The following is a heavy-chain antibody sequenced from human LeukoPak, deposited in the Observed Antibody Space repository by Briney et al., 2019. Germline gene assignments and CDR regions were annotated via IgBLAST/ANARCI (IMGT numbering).Heavy chain of an antibody. CDR1: GFTVSSNY. CDR2: IYTSGST. CDR3: AGRVNQRDY. J-gene: IGHJ4*02. Sequence: PGGSLRLSCAASGFTVSSNYMSWVRQAPGKGLEWIGRIYTSGSTNYNPSLKSRVTMSVDTSKNQFSLKLSSVTAADTAVYYCAGRVNQRDYWGQGTLVTVSS. D-gene: IGHD2-2*01. V-gene: IGHV4-59*10.